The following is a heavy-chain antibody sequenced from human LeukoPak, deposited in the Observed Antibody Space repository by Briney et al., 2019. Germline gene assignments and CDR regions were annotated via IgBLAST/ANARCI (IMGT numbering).Heavy chain of an antibody. V-gene: IGHV4-39*01. Sequence: SETLSLTCTVSGGSISSSSNYWGWNRQPPGKGLEWIGSISYSGNTYYNPSLKSRVTVSVDTSKNQFSLKMTSVTAADTAVYYCARPIVGATTGFDYWGQGTLVTVSS. CDR1: GGSISSSSNY. CDR3: ARPIVGATTGFDY. CDR2: ISYSGNT. D-gene: IGHD1-26*01. J-gene: IGHJ4*02.